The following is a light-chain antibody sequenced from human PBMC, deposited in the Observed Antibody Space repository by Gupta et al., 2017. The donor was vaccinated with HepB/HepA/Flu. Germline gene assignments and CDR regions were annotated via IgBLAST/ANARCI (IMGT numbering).Light chain of an antibody. Sequence: DIQLTQSPSFLSASVGDRVTITCRASQGISSYLGWYQQKPGEAPNFLIYDASTFQSGVPSRFSGSGSGTEFTLTISSLQPEDFATYYCHQLKSYPLTFGGGTKVEIK. CDR3: HQLKSYPLT. CDR2: DAS. J-gene: IGKJ4*01. CDR1: QGISSY. V-gene: IGKV1-9*01.